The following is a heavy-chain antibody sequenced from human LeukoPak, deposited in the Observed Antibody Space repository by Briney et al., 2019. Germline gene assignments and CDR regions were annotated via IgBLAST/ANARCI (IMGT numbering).Heavy chain of an antibody. D-gene: IGHD6-19*01. CDR1: AFNFSDYY. CDR2: ISSSSTFT. J-gene: IGHJ4*02. Sequence: GGSLRLSCAASAFNFSDYYMSWIRQAPGKGLEWILRISSSSTFTNHADSVKGRFTISRDNAENSLYLQVKSLRAEDTAVYYCARSRLYSSGWYGFDYWGQGTLVTVSS. CDR3: ARSRLYSSGWYGFDY. V-gene: IGHV3-11*03.